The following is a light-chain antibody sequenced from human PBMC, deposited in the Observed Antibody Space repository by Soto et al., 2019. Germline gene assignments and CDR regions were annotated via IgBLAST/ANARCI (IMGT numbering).Light chain of an antibody. J-gene: IGLJ2*01. CDR3: SSYSTTSSPHVL. V-gene: IGLV2-14*01. CDR1: SSDIGAYDY. Sequence: QSALTQPASLSGSPGQSITISCTGTSSDIGAYDYVSWYQQFPGKVPKLLIYEVTYRPSGVSARFSGSKSGSTASLTISGLQAGDEADYYCSSYSTTSSPHVLFGGGTKVTV. CDR2: EVT.